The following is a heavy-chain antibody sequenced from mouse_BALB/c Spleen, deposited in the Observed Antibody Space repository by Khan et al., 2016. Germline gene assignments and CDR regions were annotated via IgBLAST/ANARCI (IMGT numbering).Heavy chain of an antibody. Sequence: EVQLVESGGGLVQPKGSLKLSCAASGFTFNTYAMDWVRQAPGKGLEWVARIRTKSNNLSTYYADSVKDRFTISRDDSQSMLYLQMNNLKTEDTAMYYFEGQNLRWYFDVWGAGTTVTVSS. D-gene: IGHD1-1*01. CDR3: EGQNLRWYFDV. CDR1: GFTFNTYA. V-gene: IGHV10-1*02. CDR2: IRTKSNNLST. J-gene: IGHJ1*01.